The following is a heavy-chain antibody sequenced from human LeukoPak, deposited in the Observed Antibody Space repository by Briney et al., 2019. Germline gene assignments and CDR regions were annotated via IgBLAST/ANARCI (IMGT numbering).Heavy chain of an antibody. V-gene: IGHV3-30*18. Sequence: GGSLRLSCAASGFTFSSYGMHWVRQAPGKGLEWVAVISYDGSNKYYADSVKGRFTISRDNSKNTLYLQMNSLRAEDTAVYYCAKTYCSSTSCYHDYYYGMDVWGQGTTATVSS. D-gene: IGHD2-2*01. J-gene: IGHJ6*02. CDR2: ISYDGSNK. CDR3: AKTYCSSTSCYHDYYYGMDV. CDR1: GFTFSSYG.